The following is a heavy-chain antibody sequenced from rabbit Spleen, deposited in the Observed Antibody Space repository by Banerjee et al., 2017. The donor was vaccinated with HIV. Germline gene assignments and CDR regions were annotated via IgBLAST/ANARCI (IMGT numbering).Heavy chain of an antibody. J-gene: IGHJ6*01. Sequence: QEQLVESGGGLVKPGASLTLTCKASGFSFNSDYDMCWVRQAPGKGLEWIACIDAGSSGRTYYASWVNGRFTSSKTSSTTVTLQMTSLTAADTATYFCARDILDYGGYVYSPYGMDLWGPGTLVTVS. D-gene: IGHD6-1*01. V-gene: IGHV1S45*01. CDR3: ARDILDYGGYVYSPYGMDL. CDR1: GFSFNSDYD. CDR2: IDAGSSGRT.